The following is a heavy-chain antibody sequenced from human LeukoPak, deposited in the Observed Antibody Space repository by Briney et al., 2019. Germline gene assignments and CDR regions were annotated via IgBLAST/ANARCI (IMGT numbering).Heavy chain of an antibody. Sequence: ASVKVSCKASGYTFTGYYMHWVRQAPGQGFEWMGWIKPNSGGTNYAQKFQGRVTMTRDTSISTAYMELSRLRSDDTAVYYCARLVDTAMAKLDYWGQGTLVTVSS. CDR3: ARLVDTAMAKLDY. D-gene: IGHD5-18*01. V-gene: IGHV1-2*02. CDR2: IKPNSGGT. J-gene: IGHJ4*02. CDR1: GYTFTGYY.